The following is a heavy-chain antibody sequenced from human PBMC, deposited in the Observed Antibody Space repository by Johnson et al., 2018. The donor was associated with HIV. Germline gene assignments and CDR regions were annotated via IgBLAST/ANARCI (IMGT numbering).Heavy chain of an antibody. Sequence: ASGFTFSSYAMHWVRQAPGKGLEWVAVISYDGSNKYYADSVKGRFTISRDNAKNSLYLQMNSLKTEDTALYYCTAHYRNAFDIWGQGTMVTVSS. CDR3: TAHYRNAFDI. D-gene: IGHD1-26*01. CDR1: GFTFSSYA. J-gene: IGHJ3*02. CDR2: ISYDGSNK. V-gene: IGHV3-30*04.